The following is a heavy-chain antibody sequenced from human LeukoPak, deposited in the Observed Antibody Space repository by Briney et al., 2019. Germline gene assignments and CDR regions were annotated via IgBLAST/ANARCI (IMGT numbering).Heavy chain of an antibody. V-gene: IGHV3-23*01. CDR1: GFTFSNFA. J-gene: IGHJ4*02. D-gene: IGHD3-3*01. CDR3: AKNSLAYYDFWSGLDY. CDR2: ISGSGDGT. Sequence: GGSLRLSCATSGFTFSNFAMTWVRQAPGEGLEWVSSISGSGDGTYYPDSVKGRFTISRDNSKNALILQMNSLRAEDTALYYCAKNSLAYYDFWSGLDYWGQGALVTVSS.